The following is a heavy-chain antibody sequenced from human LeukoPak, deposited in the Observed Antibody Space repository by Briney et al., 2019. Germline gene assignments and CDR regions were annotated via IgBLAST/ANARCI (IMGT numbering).Heavy chain of an antibody. CDR2: IIPIFGTA. D-gene: IGHD6-13*01. V-gene: IGHV1-69*06. Sequence: SVKVSCKASGGTFSSYAISWVRQAPGQGLEWMGGIIPIFGTANYAQKFQGRVTITADKSTSTAYMELSSLRSEDTAVYYCARGIRVAAALGYFDYWGQGTLVTVSS. J-gene: IGHJ4*02. CDR1: GGTFSSYA. CDR3: ARGIRVAAALGYFDY.